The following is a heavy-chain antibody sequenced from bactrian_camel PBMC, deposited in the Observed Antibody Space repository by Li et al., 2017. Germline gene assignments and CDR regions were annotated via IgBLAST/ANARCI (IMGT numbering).Heavy chain of an antibody. CDR3: ALAPRPRSTQTSTP. V-gene: IGHV3S40*01. CDR2: IGTEGDT. J-gene: IGHJ4*01. Sequence: DVQLVESGGGSVQPGGSLGLSCAGSGFTFGSYVMSWVRQAPGKGLEWVSSIGTEGDTLYADSVKGRFTISRDNTRRTLYLQLSNLKTEDTGMYYCALAPRPRSTQTSTPRGQGTQVTVS. CDR1: GFTFGSYV. D-gene: IGHD7*01.